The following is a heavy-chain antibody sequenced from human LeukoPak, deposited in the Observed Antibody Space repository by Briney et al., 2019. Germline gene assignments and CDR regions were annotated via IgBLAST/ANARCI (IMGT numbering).Heavy chain of an antibody. Sequence: SQTLSLTCTVSGGSISSYYWSWIRQPAGKGLEWIGRIYTSGSTNYNPSLKSRVTMSVDTSKNQFSLKLSSVTAADTAVYYCARDGAAAGISDYWGQGTLVTVSS. CDR3: ARDGAAAGISDY. J-gene: IGHJ4*02. CDR2: IYTSGST. CDR1: GGSISSYY. V-gene: IGHV4-4*07. D-gene: IGHD6-13*01.